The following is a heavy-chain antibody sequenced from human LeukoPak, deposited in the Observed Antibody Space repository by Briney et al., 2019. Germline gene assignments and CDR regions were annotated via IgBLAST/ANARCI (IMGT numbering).Heavy chain of an antibody. D-gene: IGHD2-15*01. J-gene: IGHJ3*02. CDR2: ISYSGST. CDR1: GGSISSGDYY. CDR3: ARSGGGGGEDDAFDI. Sequence: SSETLSLTCTVSGGSISSGDYYWSWIRQPPGKGLEWIGYISYSGSTYYNPSLKSRLTISVDTSKNQLSLKLSSVTAADTAVYYCARSGGGGGEDDAFDIWGQGTMVTVSS. V-gene: IGHV4-30-4*08.